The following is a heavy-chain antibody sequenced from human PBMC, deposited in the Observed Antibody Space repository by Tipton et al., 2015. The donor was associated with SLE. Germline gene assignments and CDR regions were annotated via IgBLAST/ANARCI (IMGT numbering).Heavy chain of an antibody. D-gene: IGHD6-6*01. J-gene: IGHJ5*02. V-gene: IGHV3-30*18. CDR1: GFTFSSYG. CDR2: ISYDGVNK. CDR3: AKDPSS. Sequence: RSLRLSCAASGFTFSSYGMHWVRQAPGKGLEWVAVISYDGVNKYYADSVKGRFTISRDNSKNTLYLQMNSLRAEDTAVYYCAKDPSSWGQGTLVTVSS.